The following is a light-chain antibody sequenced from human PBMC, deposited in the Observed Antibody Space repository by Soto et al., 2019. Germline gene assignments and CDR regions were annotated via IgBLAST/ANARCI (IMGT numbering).Light chain of an antibody. Sequence: SCELTQPPSVSVAPGKTASISCGGNDIGSKGVHWYQQKPGQAPVLVIYSDADLPPVIPERFSGSNSANLATLTITRVEAGDEADYYCQVWDRGSSHVVFGGGTQLTVL. CDR3: QVWDRGSSHVV. CDR2: SDA. CDR1: DIGSKG. J-gene: IGLJ2*01. V-gene: IGLV3-21*04.